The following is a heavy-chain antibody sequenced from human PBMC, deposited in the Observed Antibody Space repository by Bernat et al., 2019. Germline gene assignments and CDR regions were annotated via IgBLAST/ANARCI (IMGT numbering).Heavy chain of an antibody. CDR2: IWYDGSNK. Sequence: QVQLVESGGGVVQPGRSLRLSCAASGFTFSTYGMHWVRQAPGKGLEWVAVIWYDGSNKYYADSVKGRFTISRDNSKNTLYLQMNSLRGEDTAVYYCARDLWAYSSTWYVDYWGQGTLVTVSS. CDR1: GFTFSTYG. V-gene: IGHV3-33*01. CDR3: ARDLWAYSSTWYVDY. D-gene: IGHD6-13*01. J-gene: IGHJ4*02.